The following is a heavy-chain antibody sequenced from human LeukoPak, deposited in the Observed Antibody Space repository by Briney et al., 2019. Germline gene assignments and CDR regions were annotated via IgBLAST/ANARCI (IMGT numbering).Heavy chain of an antibody. CDR3: ARVGTLYSSSYYFDY. CDR2: IYSGGST. Sequence: GGSLRLSCAASGFTVSSNYMSWVRQAPGKGLEWVSVIYSGGSTYYADSVKGRFTISRDNSKNTLYLQTNSLRAEDTAVYYCARVGTLYSSSYYFDYWGQGTLVTVSS. J-gene: IGHJ4*02. D-gene: IGHD6-6*01. CDR1: GFTVSSNY. V-gene: IGHV3-53*01.